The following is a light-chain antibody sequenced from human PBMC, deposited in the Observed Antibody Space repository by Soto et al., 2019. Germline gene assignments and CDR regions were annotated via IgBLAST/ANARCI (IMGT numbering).Light chain of an antibody. Sequence: QSVLTQPPSASGSPGQSVTISCTGTSSDVGGYNYVSWYQQHPGKAPKLMIYEVSKRPSGVPDRFSGSKSGNMASLTVSGLQAEDEADYYCSSYAGSNKSVVFGGGTKLTVL. V-gene: IGLV2-8*01. CDR3: SSYAGSNKSVV. CDR2: EVS. J-gene: IGLJ2*01. CDR1: SSDVGGYNY.